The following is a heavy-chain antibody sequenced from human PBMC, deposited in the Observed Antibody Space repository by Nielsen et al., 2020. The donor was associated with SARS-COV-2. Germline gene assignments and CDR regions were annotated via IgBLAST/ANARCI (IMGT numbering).Heavy chain of an antibody. V-gene: IGHV4-59*01. CDR3: ARDYYGDYLDGFDI. D-gene: IGHD4-17*01. J-gene: IGHJ3*02. CDR1: GGSISSYY. CDR2: IYYSGST. Sequence: SETLSLTCTVSGGSISSYYWSWMRQPPGKGLEWIGYIYYSGSTNYNPSLKSRVTISVDTSKNQFSLRLRSVTAADTALYFCARDYYGDYLDGFDIWGQGTMVTVSS.